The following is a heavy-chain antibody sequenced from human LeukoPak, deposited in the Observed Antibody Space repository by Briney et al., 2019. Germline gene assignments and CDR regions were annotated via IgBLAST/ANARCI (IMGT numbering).Heavy chain of an antibody. V-gene: IGHV3-48*01. J-gene: IGHJ3*02. CDR3: ASQLGDASDI. D-gene: IGHD6-13*01. CDR2: ISSSSSTI. CDR1: GFTFRSYS. Sequence: GGSLRLSCAASGFTFRSYSMNWVRQAPGKGLEWVSYISSSSSTIYYADSVKGRFTISRDNGKNSLYLQMNSLRAEDTAVYYCASQLGDASDIWGQGTMVTVSS.